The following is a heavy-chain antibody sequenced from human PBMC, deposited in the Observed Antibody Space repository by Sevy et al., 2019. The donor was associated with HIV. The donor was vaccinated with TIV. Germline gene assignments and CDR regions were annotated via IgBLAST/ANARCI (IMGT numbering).Heavy chain of an antibody. CDR3: ARVDRMVRGVIIKGRDAFDI. J-gene: IGHJ3*02. D-gene: IGHD3-10*01. CDR2: IIPILGIA. CDR1: GGTFSSYA. V-gene: IGHV1-69*04. Sequence: ASVKVSCKASGGTFSSYAISWVRQAPGQGLEWMGRIIPILGIANYAQKFQGRVTITADKSTSTAYMELSSLRSEDTAVYYCARVDRMVRGVIIKGRDAFDIWGQGTMVTVSS.